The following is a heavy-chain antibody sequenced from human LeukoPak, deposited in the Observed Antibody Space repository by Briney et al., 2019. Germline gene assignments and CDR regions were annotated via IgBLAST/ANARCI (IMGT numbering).Heavy chain of an antibody. V-gene: IGHV1-2*02. D-gene: IGHD1-7*01. Sequence: ASVKVSCKASGYTFTGYYMHWVRQAPGQGLEWMGWINPNSGGTNYAQKFQGRVTMTRDTSISTAYMELSRLRSDDTAVYYCARSPPQRMELRYDCWGQGTLVTVSS. CDR3: ARSPPQRMELRYDC. CDR2: INPNSGGT. J-gene: IGHJ4*02. CDR1: GYTFTGYY.